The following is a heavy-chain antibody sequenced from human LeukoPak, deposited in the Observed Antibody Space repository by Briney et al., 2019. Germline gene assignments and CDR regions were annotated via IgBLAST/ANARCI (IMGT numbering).Heavy chain of an antibody. CDR2: INPSGGST. CDR1: GYTFTSYY. J-gene: IGHJ4*02. Sequence: ASVKVSCRASGYTFTSYYMHWVRQAPGQGLEWMGIINPSGGSTSYAQKFQGRVTMTRDTSTSTVYMELSSLRSEDTAVYYCARDFPPPDFWSGYSIGSQRSAFDYWGQGTLVTVSS. V-gene: IGHV1-46*01. D-gene: IGHD3-3*01. CDR3: ARDFPPPDFWSGYSIGSQRSAFDY.